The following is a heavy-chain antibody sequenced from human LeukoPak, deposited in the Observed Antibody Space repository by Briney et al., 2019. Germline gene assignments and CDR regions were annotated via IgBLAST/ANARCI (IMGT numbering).Heavy chain of an antibody. D-gene: IGHD2-15*01. CDR3: ARSSYCSGGSCYGRLSDC. Sequence: GASVKVSCKASGYTFTGDYMHWVRQAPGQGLEWMGWINPNSGGTNYAQKFQGRVTMTRDTSISTAYMELSRLRSDDTAVYYCARSSYCSGGSCYGRLSDCWGQGTLVTVSS. CDR1: GYTFTGDY. CDR2: INPNSGGT. J-gene: IGHJ4*02. V-gene: IGHV1-2*02.